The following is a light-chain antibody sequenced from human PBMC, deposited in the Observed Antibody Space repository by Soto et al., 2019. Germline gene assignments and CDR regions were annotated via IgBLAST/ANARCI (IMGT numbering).Light chain of an antibody. Sequence: QAVVTQEPSLTESPGGTVTLTCASSTGAVTSRFYPNWFQQKPGQAPRALIYSTSNKFSWTPARFSGSLLGGKVALTLSGALPEDEAEYYCLLYYGGGQSWVFGGGTKLTVL. CDR2: STS. CDR1: TGAVTSRFY. CDR3: LLYYGGGQSWV. J-gene: IGLJ3*02. V-gene: IGLV7-43*01.